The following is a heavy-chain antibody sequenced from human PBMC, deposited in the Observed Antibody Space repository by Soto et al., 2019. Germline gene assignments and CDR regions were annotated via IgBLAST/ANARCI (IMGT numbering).Heavy chain of an antibody. CDR2: TYYRSKWYN. J-gene: IGHJ6*02. D-gene: IGHD6-13*01. CDR3: ARGGGLVAAAGTGYYYYGMDV. V-gene: IGHV6-1*01. Sequence: SQTLSLTCAISGDSVSSNSAAWNWIRQSPSRGLEWLGRTYYRSKWYNDYAVSVKSRITINPDTSKNQFSLQLNSVTPEDTAVYYCARGGGLVAAAGTGYYYYGMDVCGQGTTVTVSS. CDR1: GDSVSSNSAA.